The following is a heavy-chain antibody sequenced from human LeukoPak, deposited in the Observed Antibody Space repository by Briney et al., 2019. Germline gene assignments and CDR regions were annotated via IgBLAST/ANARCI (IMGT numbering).Heavy chain of an antibody. Sequence: SETLSLTCAVYGGSFSGYYWSWIRQPPGKGLEWIGEINHSGSTNYNPSLKSRVTISVDTSKNQFSLKLNSVTAADTAVYYCARRVYSSSWSYYFDYWGQGTLVTVSS. CDR3: ARRVYSSSWSYYFDY. V-gene: IGHV4-34*01. J-gene: IGHJ4*02. CDR1: GGSFSGYY. CDR2: INHSGST. D-gene: IGHD6-13*01.